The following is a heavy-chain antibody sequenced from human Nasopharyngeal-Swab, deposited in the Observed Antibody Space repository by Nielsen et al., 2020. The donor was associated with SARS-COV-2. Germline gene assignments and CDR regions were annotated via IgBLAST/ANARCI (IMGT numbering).Heavy chain of an antibody. J-gene: IGHJ4*02. CDR3: TTGGDWSFDN. Sequence: GGSLRLSCAASGFTFRTYWMHWVRQAPGKGLEWISEIHGDGRNTNYADSVKGRFTISRDNAKSTLYLQMNSLRAEDTAVYYCTTGGDWSFDNWGQGTLVTVSS. CDR1: GFTFRTYW. CDR2: IHGDGRNT. D-gene: IGHD3/OR15-3a*01. V-gene: IGHV3-74*01.